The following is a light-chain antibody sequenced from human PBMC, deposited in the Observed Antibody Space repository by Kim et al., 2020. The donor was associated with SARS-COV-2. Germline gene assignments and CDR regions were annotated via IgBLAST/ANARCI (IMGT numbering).Light chain of an antibody. Sequence: SLSPGESATPPCRASQSVSSYLAWYQQNPGQAPMLLIYDTSNRATGLPARFSASRSGTDFTLTISSLEPEDFAVYYCQQRSNWVTFGGGTKVDIK. J-gene: IGKJ4*01. CDR3: QQRSNWVT. V-gene: IGKV3-11*01. CDR2: DTS. CDR1: QSVSSY.